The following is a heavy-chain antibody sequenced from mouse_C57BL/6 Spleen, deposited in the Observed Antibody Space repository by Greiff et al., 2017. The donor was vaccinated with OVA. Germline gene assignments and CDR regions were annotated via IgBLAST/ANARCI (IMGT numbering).Heavy chain of an antibody. Sequence: QVQLQQSGPELVKPGASVKISCKASGYAFSSSWMNWVKQRPGKGLEWIGRIYPGDGDTNYNGKFKGKATLTADTSSSTAYMTLSRLTSEDSAVYFCARWAHAVAMDYWGQGTLVTVSA. CDR2: IYPGDGDT. CDR1: GYAFSSSW. D-gene: IGHD1-3*01. V-gene: IGHV1-82*01. J-gene: IGHJ4*01. CDR3: ARWAHAVAMDY.